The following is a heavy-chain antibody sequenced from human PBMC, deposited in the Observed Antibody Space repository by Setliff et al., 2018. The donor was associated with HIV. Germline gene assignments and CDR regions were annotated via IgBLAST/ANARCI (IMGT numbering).Heavy chain of an antibody. J-gene: IGHJ6*03. D-gene: IGHD3-22*01. Sequence: SETLSLTCTVSGGSISSYYWSWIRQPPGKGLEWIGYIYYSGSTNYNPSLKSRVTISVDTSKNQFSLKPSSVTAADTAVYYCARNLLHYDSSGLRWNYYYYYMDVWGKGTTVTVSS. CDR1: GGSISSYY. CDR3: ARNLLHYDSSGLRWNYYYYYMDV. V-gene: IGHV4-59*01. CDR2: IYYSGST.